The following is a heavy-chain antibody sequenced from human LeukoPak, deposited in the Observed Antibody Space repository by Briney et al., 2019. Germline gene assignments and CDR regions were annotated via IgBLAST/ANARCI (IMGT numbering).Heavy chain of an antibody. CDR2: INWHGDRT. Sequence: GGSLRLSCAASGFTFEDYGMSWVRQALAKGLEWVSGINWHGDRTGYADSVKGRFTISRDNAKNSLYLQMNSLRAEGTALYYCARSGYYGSGSYSDYWGQGTLVTVSS. CDR1: GFTFEDYG. V-gene: IGHV3-20*04. J-gene: IGHJ4*02. D-gene: IGHD3-10*01. CDR3: ARSGYYGSGSYSDY.